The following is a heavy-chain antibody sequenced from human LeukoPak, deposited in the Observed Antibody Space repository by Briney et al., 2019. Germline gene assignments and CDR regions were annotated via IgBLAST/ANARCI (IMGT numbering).Heavy chain of an antibody. CDR2: ISSSSSYI. CDR3: ATMNEL. J-gene: IGHJ4*02. Sequence: KGMEWVSSISSSSSYIYYADSVKGRFTISRDNAKNSLYLQMNSLRAEDTAVYYCATMNELRGQGTLVTVSS. D-gene: IGHD1-1*01. V-gene: IGHV3-21*01.